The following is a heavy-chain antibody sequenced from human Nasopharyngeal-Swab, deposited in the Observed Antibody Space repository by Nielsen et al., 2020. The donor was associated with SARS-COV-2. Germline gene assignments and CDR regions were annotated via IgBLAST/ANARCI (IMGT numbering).Heavy chain of an antibody. V-gene: IGHV2-70*11. CDR2: IDWDDDK. CDR1: GFSLSTSGMC. J-gene: IGHJ6*03. Sequence: SGPTLVKPTQTLTLTCTFSGFSLSTSGMCVSWIRQPPGKALEWLARIDWDDDKCYSTSLKTRLTISKDTSKNQVVLTMTNMDPVDTATYYCARSTVNNYYYYYYMDVWGKGTTVTVSS. D-gene: IGHD4-17*01. CDR3: ARSTVNNYYYYYYMDV.